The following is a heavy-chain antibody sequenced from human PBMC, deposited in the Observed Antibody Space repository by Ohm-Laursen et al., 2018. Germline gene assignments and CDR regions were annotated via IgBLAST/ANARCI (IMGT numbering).Heavy chain of an antibody. CDR2: ISGSGYMT. Sequence: GSLRLSCSASGFSFSSHGMSWVRQAPGKGLEWVADISGSGYMTSYAESVKGRFTISRDNFENMLFVQMNSLRVEDTAVYYCAKDVDSGGGWFFDSWGQGTLVTVSS. CDR1: GFSFSSHG. V-gene: IGHV3-23*01. J-gene: IGHJ4*02. D-gene: IGHD2-15*01. CDR3: AKDVDSGGGWFFDS.